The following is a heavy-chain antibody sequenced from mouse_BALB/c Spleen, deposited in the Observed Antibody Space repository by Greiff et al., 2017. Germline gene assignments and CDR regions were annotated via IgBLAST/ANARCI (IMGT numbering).Heavy chain of an antibody. V-gene: IGHV5-6-4*01. D-gene: IGHD2-4*01. J-gene: IGHJ4*01. CDR2: ISSGGSYT. CDR1: GFTFSSYT. Sequence: EVKLVESGGGLVKPGGSLKLSCAASGFTFSSYTMSWVRQTPEKRLEWVATISSGGSYTYYPDSVKGRFTISRDNAKNTLYLQMSSLKSEDTAMYYCTRSFTMITTGGYAMDYWGHGTSVTVSS. CDR3: TRSFTMITTGGYAMDY.